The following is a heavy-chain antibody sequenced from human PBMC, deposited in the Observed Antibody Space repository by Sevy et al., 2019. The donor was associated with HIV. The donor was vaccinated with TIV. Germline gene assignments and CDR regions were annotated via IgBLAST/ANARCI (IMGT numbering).Heavy chain of an antibody. CDR2: IYYSGST. CDR1: GGSISSSSYY. V-gene: IGHV4-39*01. J-gene: IGHJ4*02. CDR3: ARQNYDFWSGSYDY. D-gene: IGHD3-3*01. Sequence: SETLSLTCTVSGGSISSSSYYWGWIRQPPGKGLEWIGSIYYSGSTYYNPSLKSRVTISVDTSKNQFSLKLSSVTAADTAVYYCARQNYDFWSGSYDYWGQGTLVTVSS.